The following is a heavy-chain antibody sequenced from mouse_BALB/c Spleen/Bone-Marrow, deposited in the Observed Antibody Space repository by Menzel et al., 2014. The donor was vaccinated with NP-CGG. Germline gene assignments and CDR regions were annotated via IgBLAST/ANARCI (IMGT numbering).Heavy chain of an antibody. D-gene: IGHD2-3*01. CDR1: GFSLTSYS. CDR3: ARDDDSYAMDY. CDR2: IWAGGST. V-gene: IGHV2-9*02. Sequence: VHLVESGPGLVAPSQSLSITCTVSGFSLTSYSVHWVRQPPGKGLEWLGVIWAGGSTNYNSALMSRLSISKDNSKSRAFLKMSSLQTDDTAMFYCARDDDSYAMDYWGQGTSVTVSS. J-gene: IGHJ4*01.